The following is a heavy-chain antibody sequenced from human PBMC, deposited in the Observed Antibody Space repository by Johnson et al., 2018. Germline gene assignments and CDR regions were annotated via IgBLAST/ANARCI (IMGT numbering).Heavy chain of an antibody. CDR1: GDSISGYY. D-gene: IGHD6-13*01. Sequence: QVQLQESGPGLLKPSETLSLTCSVSGDSISGYYWSWIRQAPGKGLEWIGFMYSRGSTNYNPSLESRVSISVDRSKNQFSLKLTSVTAADTAVYYCARGVAPGTLDYYYYMDVWGKGTTVTVAS. J-gene: IGHJ6*03. V-gene: IGHV4-59*01. CDR2: MYSRGST. CDR3: ARGVAPGTLDYYYYMDV.